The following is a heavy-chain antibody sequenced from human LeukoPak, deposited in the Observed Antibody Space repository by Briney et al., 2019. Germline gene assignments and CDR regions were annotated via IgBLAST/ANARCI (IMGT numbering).Heavy chain of an antibody. V-gene: IGHV4-34*01. Sequence: SETLSLTCAVYGGSFSGYYWSWIRQPPGKGLEWIGEINHSGSTNYNPSLKSRVTISVDTSKNQFSLKLSSVTAADTAVYYCARGIAAAANWGQGTLVTVSS. CDR1: GGSFSGYY. CDR2: INHSGST. J-gene: IGHJ4*02. D-gene: IGHD6-13*01. CDR3: ARGIAAAAN.